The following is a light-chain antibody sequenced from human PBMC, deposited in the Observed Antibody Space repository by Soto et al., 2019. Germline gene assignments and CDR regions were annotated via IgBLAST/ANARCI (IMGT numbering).Light chain of an antibody. Sequence: ETELTPWAGSLPLSPADSATLSCRTRPYVXSTYSAWYQHKPGQAPRLRXACASNRATGIPDRVSGSGSGTDFTLTISRLEPEDFAVYYCQQYGSSTWTFGGGTKVEIK. CDR3: QQYGSSTWT. CDR1: PYVXSTY. V-gene: IGKV3-20*01. J-gene: IGKJ4*02. CDR2: CAS.